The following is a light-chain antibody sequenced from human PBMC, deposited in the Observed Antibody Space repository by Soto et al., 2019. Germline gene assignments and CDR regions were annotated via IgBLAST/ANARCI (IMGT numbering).Light chain of an antibody. CDR2: EVS. V-gene: IGLV2-18*02. CDR1: SSDVGTYDR. J-gene: IGLJ2*01. CDR3: SSFTSDTTRV. Sequence: ALTQPPSVSGSPGQSVAISCTGTSSDVGTYDRVSWYQQPPGTAPKLIIYEVSDRPSGVPDRFSGSKSGNTASLTISGLQAEDEADYYCSSFTSDTTRVFGGGTKLTVL.